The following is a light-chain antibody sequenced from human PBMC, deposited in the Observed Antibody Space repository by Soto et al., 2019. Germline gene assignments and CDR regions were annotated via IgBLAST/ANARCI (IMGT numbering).Light chain of an antibody. V-gene: IGKV1-27*01. J-gene: IGKJ1*01. CDR2: AAS. CDR1: QGISNY. Sequence: DIQMTPSPSSLSASVGDRVTITCRASQGISNYLAWYQQKPGKVPKLLIYAASTLQSGVPSRFSGSGSGKDFTLTISSLQPEDVATYYCQKYNSAPRTFGQGTKVEIK. CDR3: QKYNSAPRT.